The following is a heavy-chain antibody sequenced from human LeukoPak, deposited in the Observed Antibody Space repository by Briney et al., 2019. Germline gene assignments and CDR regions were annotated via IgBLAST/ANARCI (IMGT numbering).Heavy chain of an antibody. CDR3: ARVLTYSFYWFDP. CDR2: ISVYNGNT. D-gene: IGHD5-18*01. Sequence: RWASVKVSCKASGGTFSSYAISWVRQAPGQGLEWMGWISVYNGNTNYAQKLQGRVTMTTDTSTNTAYMELRSLRSDDTAVYYCARVLTYSFYWFDPWGQGTLVTVSS. CDR1: GGTFSSYA. V-gene: IGHV1-18*01. J-gene: IGHJ5*02.